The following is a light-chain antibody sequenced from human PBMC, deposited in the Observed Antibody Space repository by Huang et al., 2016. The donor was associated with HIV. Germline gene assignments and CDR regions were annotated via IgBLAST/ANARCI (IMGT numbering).Light chain of an antibody. CDR2: AAS. J-gene: IGKJ4*01. CDR3: QQVNRYVALT. V-gene: IGKV1-9*01. Sequence: IQLTQSPSSLSASVGDRVTITCWASQGIRSYLAWYQQKPGKAPKLLIYAASTLQSGVQSRISGSGTGTDFTLTINDLQSEDFATYYCQQVNRYVALTFGGGTKVEIK. CDR1: QGIRSY.